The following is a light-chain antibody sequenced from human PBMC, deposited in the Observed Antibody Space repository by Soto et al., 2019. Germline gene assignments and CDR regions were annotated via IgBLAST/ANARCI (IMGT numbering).Light chain of an antibody. V-gene: IGLV2-14*03. Sequence: QSALTQPASVSGSAGQSITISCTGTIRDVGGYNFVSWYQQYPGKAPKLMIYDVRTRPSGISYRFSGSTSGNTASLTISGLQSEDEGDYYCGAYTASTNLVFGGGTQLTVL. J-gene: IGLJ2*01. CDR1: IRDVGGYNF. CDR2: DVR. CDR3: GAYTASTNLV.